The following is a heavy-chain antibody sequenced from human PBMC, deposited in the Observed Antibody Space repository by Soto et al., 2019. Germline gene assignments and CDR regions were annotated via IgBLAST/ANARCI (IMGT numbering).Heavy chain of an antibody. Sequence: SETLSLTCTVSGGSISSPNFYWSWIRQHPGKGLEWIGHIYYNGTTYYNPTLKSRVSISVDTSKNQFSLKLSSVTAADTAVYYCARGTDTWFFALWGRGTLVTVSS. D-gene: IGHD3-9*01. CDR2: IYYNGTT. V-gene: IGHV4-31*03. CDR3: ARGTDTWFFAL. CDR1: GGSISSPNFY. J-gene: IGHJ2*01.